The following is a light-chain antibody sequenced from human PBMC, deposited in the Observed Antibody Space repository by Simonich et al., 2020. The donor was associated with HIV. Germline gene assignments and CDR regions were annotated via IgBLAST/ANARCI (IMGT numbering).Light chain of an antibody. Sequence: DIVMTQSPLSLPVTPGEPASISCRSSQSLLSSNGFNYLDWYLQKPGQSPQLLIYLGSNRSSGVPDRFSGSGSGTDFTLKISRVEAEDVGVYYCMQALQTPFTFGPGTKVDIK. CDR3: MQALQTPFT. CDR2: LGS. V-gene: IGKV2-28*01. J-gene: IGKJ3*01. CDR1: QSLLSSNGFNY.